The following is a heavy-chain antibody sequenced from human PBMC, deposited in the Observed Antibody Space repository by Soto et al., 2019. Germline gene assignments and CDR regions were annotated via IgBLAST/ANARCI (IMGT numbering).Heavy chain of an antibody. Sequence: PGGAPRLSWAASGFIFSRYWMPWVRPVPGQGLAWVSRINIDGTITTYADSVKGRFTISRDDAQNTLYLQMSSLRAEDTAVYYCARGFSAGKGSPPDFWGQGSLVTVSS. CDR1: GFIFSRYW. D-gene: IGHD6-13*01. CDR3: ARGFSAGKGSPPDF. J-gene: IGHJ4*02. CDR2: INIDGTIT. V-gene: IGHV3-74*01.